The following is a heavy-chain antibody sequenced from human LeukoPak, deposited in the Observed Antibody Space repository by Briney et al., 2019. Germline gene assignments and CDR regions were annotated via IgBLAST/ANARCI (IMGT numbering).Heavy chain of an antibody. Sequence: ASVKVSCKASGYTFTSYYMHWVRQAPGQGLEWMGIINPSGGSTSYAQKFQGRVTMTRDTSTSTVYMEPSSLRSEDTAVYYCARDQGGYSSSKGTPKGAFDIWGQGTMVTVSS. J-gene: IGHJ3*02. CDR1: GYTFTSYY. V-gene: IGHV1-46*01. D-gene: IGHD6-6*01. CDR3: ARDQGGYSSSKGTPKGAFDI. CDR2: INPSGGST.